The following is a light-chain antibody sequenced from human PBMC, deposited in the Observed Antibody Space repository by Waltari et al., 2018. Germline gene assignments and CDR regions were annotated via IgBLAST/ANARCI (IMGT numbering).Light chain of an antibody. J-gene: IGKJ4*01. CDR1: QSVSSSY. CDR3: QQYASSPLT. CDR2: GAS. V-gene: IGKV3-20*01. Sequence: EIVLTQSPDTLSLSPGERATLSCRASQSVSSSYLAWYQQKPGQAPRRLIDGASRRATGIPDRFSGSGSGTDFTLTISRLEPEDFAVYYCQQYASSPLTFGGGTKVEIK.